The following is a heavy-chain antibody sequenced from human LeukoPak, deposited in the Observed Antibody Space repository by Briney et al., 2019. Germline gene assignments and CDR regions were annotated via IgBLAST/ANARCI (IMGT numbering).Heavy chain of an antibody. J-gene: IGHJ4*02. CDR2: IRSRTHNDAT. CDR1: GFSFSVSA. D-gene: IGHD3-10*01. V-gene: IGHV3-73*01. CDR3: TVGVIIGALTLVDL. Sequence: PGGSLRLSCAASGFSFSVSAMHWVRQASGKGLEWVGRIRSRTHNDATAYSASVKGRFTISRDDSKNTAYLQMNSLKSEDTAIYYCTVGVIIGALTLVDLWGQGALVTVSS.